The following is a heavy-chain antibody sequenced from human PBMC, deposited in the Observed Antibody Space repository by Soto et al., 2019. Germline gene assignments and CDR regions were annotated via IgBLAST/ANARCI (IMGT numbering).Heavy chain of an antibody. CDR3: ARGPPIFY. Sequence: QLQLQASGSKLVKPSQTLSLTCAVSGGSISSGGYSWSWIRQPPGKGLEWIGYIYHSVSTYYNPSLESRVTISVDRSKNQFSLKLSSVTAADTAVYYCARGPPIFYWGQGTLVTVSS. CDR1: GGSISSGGYS. V-gene: IGHV4-30-2*01. CDR2: IYHSVST. J-gene: IGHJ4*02. D-gene: IGHD3-9*01.